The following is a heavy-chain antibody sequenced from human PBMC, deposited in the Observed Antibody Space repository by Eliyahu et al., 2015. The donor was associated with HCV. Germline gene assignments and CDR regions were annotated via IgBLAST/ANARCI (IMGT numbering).Heavy chain of an antibody. V-gene: IGHV3-48*03. D-gene: IGHD4-17*01. J-gene: IGHJ4*02. Sequence: EVQLVESGGGLVQPGGSLRLACAASGFTFSSYEMNWVRQAPGKGLEWVSYISSSGSTIYYADSVKGRFTISRDNAKNSLYLQMNSLRAEDTAVYYCARVMANGDYPPDYWGQGTLVTVSS. CDR2: ISSSGSTI. CDR1: GFTFSSYE. CDR3: ARVMANGDYPPDY.